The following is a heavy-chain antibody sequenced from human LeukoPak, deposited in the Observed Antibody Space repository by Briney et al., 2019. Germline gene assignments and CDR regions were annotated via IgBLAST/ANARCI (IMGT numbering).Heavy chain of an antibody. V-gene: IGHV1-8*01. J-gene: IGHJ6*02. CDR2: MNPNSGNT. D-gene: IGHD2/OR15-2a*01. CDR3: ARNRPDYYYYGMDV. Sequence: ASVKVSCKASGYTSTSYDINWVRQATGQGLEWMGWMNPNSGNTGYAQKFQGRVTMTRNTSISTAYMELSSLRSEDTAVYYCARNRPDYYYYGMDVWGQGTTVTVSS. CDR1: GYTSTSYD.